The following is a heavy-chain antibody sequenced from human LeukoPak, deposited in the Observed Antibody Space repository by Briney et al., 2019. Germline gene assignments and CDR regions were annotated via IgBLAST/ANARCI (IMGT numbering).Heavy chain of an antibody. CDR2: INPSGGST. V-gene: IGHV1-46*01. J-gene: IGHJ4*02. CDR1: GYTFTSYY. D-gene: IGHD3-3*01. CDR3: ARGTSVALRFLEWLSTSGAFDY. Sequence: ASVKVSCKASGYTFTSYYMHWVRQAPGQGLEWMGIINPSGGSTSYAQKFQGRVTMTRDTSTSTVYMELSSLRSEDTAVYYCARGTSVALRFLEWLSTSGAFDYWGQGTLVTVSS.